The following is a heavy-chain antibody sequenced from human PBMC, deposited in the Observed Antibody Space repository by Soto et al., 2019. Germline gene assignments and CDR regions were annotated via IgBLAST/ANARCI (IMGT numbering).Heavy chain of an antibody. CDR1: GYTFTGYY. D-gene: IGHD1-26*01. CDR2: INPNSGGT. V-gene: IGHV1-2*04. CDR3: ARETSGDEGAFDI. Sequence: ASVKVSCKASGYTFTGYYMHWVRQAPGQGLEWMGWINPNSGGTNYAQKFQGWVTMTRDTSISTAYMELSRLRSDDTAVYYWARETSGDEGAFDIWGQGTMVTVSS. J-gene: IGHJ3*02.